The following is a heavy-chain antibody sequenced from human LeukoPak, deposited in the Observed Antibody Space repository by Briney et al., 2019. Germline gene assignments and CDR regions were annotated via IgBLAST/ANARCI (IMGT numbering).Heavy chain of an antibody. V-gene: IGHV4-39*07. Sequence: XPGSSMRSXXXXWLWIXQPPXXXXXXIGSIYYSGDTYYNPSVESRVTLSLDTSNNQFSLELTAVTAADTALYYCARRGQQLPVDAFDVWGQGTMVTVSS. D-gene: IGHD6-13*01. CDR1: GSSMRSXXXX. CDR2: IYYSGDT. CDR3: ARRGQQLPVDAFDV. J-gene: IGHJ3*01.